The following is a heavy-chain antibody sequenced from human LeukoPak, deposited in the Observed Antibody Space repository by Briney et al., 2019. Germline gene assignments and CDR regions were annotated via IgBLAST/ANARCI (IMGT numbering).Heavy chain of an antibody. Sequence: GGSLRLSCAASGFTFSSYAMSWVRQAPGKGLEWVSAISGSGGSTYYADSVKGRFTISRDNSKNTLYLQMNSLRAEDTAVYYCARGGAATGGRFDYWGQGILVTVSS. CDR2: ISGSGGST. CDR3: ARGGAATGGRFDY. J-gene: IGHJ4*02. D-gene: IGHD7-27*01. CDR1: GFTFSSYA. V-gene: IGHV3-23*01.